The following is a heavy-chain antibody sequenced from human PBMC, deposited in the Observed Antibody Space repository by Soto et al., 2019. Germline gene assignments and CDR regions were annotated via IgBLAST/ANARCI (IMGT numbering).Heavy chain of an antibody. V-gene: IGHV6-1*01. CDR1: GDSFSSNSGA. J-gene: IGHJ5*02. CDR2: TYYRSKWYI. CDR3: AGNRFWFDP. Sequence: PSQTLSLTCAISGDSFSSNSGAWNWIRQSPSRGLEWLGRTYYRSKWYIEYAVSVKSRITINPDTSKNQFSLQLNSVTPEDTAVYYCAGNRFWFDPWGQGILVTVSS.